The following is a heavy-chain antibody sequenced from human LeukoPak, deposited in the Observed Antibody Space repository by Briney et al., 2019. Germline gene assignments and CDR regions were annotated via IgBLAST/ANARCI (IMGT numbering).Heavy chain of an antibody. Sequence: SETLSLTCAVYGGSFSGYYWSWIRQPPGKGLEWIGEINHSGSTNYNPSLKSRVTISVDTSKNQFSLKLSSVTAADTAVYYCARASIVGAHNWFDPWSQGTLVTASS. V-gene: IGHV4-34*01. CDR3: ARASIVGAHNWFDP. CDR1: GGSFSGYY. J-gene: IGHJ5*02. CDR2: INHSGST. D-gene: IGHD1-26*01.